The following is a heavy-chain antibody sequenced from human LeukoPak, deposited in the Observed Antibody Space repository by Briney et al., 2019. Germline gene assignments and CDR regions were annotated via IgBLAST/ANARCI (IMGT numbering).Heavy chain of an antibody. Sequence: PWETLSLTCTVSGGSISSYYWSWIRQPPGKGLEWIGYIYYSGSTNYNPSLKSRVTISVDTSKNQLSLKLSSVTAADTAVYYCARDRWFGELSAAFDIWGQGTMVTVSS. CDR1: GGSISSYY. J-gene: IGHJ3*02. CDR2: IYYSGST. CDR3: ARDRWFGELSAAFDI. V-gene: IGHV4-59*01. D-gene: IGHD3-10*01.